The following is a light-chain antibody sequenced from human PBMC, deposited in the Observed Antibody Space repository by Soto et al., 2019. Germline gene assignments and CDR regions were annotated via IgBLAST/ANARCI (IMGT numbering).Light chain of an antibody. CDR2: EVS. CDR3: SSYAGSNNLV. CDR1: SSDVGGYHY. V-gene: IGLV2-8*01. Sequence: QSALTQPPSASGSHGQSVTISCTGTSSDVGGYHYVSWYQQHPGKAPKLMIYEVSKRPSGVPDRFSGSKSGNTASLTVSVLQAEDEADYYCSSYAGSNNLVFGGGTKLTFL. J-gene: IGLJ2*01.